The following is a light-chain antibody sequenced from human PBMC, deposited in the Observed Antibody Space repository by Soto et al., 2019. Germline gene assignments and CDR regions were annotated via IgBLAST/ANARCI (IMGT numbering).Light chain of an antibody. J-gene: IGLJ1*01. CDR3: CSYAGSNTDV. V-gene: IGLV2-23*01. CDR2: EGN. CDR1: SSDVGSYNL. Sequence: QSALTQPASVSGSPGQSITISCTGTSSDVGSYNLVSWYQQHPGKAPKLMIYEGNKRPSGVSLRFSGSKSGNTASLTISGLQAEDEADYYCCSYAGSNTDVFGTGTKVTVL.